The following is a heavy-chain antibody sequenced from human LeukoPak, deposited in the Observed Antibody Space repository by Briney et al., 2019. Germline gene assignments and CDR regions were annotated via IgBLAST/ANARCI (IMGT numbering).Heavy chain of an antibody. D-gene: IGHD3-10*01. CDR3: ATVSAFFYDSGSYYTFDY. CDR1: GGSFSGYY. J-gene: IGHJ4*02. Sequence: MASETLSLTCAVYGGSFSGYYWSWIRQPPGKGLEWIGDVNHSGSTNYNPSLKSRVTISVDKSKNQFSLKLSSVTAADTAVYYCATVSAFFYDSGSYYTFDYWGQGTLVTVSS. V-gene: IGHV4-34*01. CDR2: VNHSGST.